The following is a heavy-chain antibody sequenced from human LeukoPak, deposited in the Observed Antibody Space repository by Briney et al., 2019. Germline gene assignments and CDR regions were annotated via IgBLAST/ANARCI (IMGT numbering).Heavy chain of an antibody. D-gene: IGHD2-21*02. CDR2: ISSSSSRI. V-gene: IGHV3-48*02. CDR1: GFTFSSLT. J-gene: IGHJ4*02. Sequence: PGGSLRLSCAASGFTFSSLTMNWVRQAPGKGLEWVSYISSSSSRIYYADSVKGRFTVTRDNAKKSMYLQMNSLRDEDTAVYYCARGLPYCGGDCFRALDYWGQGTLVTVSS. CDR3: ARGLPYCGGDCFRALDY.